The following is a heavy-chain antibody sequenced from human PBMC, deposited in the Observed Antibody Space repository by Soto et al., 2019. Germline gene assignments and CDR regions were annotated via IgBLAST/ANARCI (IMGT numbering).Heavy chain of an antibody. CDR1: GFSFSYSA. CDR2: ISGNGGFT. V-gene: IGHV3-23*01. J-gene: IGHJ3*01. CDR3: VRETKNAFDV. Sequence: GGSLRLSCAASGFSFSYSAMSWVRQAPGKGLECVSGISGNGGFTYYADSVKGRFIISRDNSKDTVDLQMNSLRADDTAVYYCVRETKNAFDVWGQGTVVTVSS.